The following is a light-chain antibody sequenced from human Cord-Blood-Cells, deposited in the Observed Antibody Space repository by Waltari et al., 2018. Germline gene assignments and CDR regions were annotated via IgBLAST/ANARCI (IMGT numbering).Light chain of an antibody. CDR3: NSRNSSGNHYV. J-gene: IGLJ1*01. Sequence: PDESVAMEQPLRIARQGNSIGSSCSSSYQQKPGQAPVLVIYGKNNRSSGIPDRFSGSSSGNTSSLTITGAQAEDEADYYCNSRNSSGNHYVFGTGTKVTVL. CDR1: SIGSSC. V-gene: IGLV3-19*01. CDR2: GKN.